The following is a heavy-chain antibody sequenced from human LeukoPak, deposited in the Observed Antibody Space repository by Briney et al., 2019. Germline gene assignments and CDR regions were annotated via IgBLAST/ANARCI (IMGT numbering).Heavy chain of an antibody. CDR3: ARRDGYTVVTFDY. Sequence: PSETLSLTCAVYGGSFSGYYWSWIRQPPGKGLEWIGEINHSGSTNYNPSLKSRVTISVDTSKNQFSLKLSSVTGADTAVYYCARRDGYTVVTFDYWGQGTLVTVSS. D-gene: IGHD4-23*01. J-gene: IGHJ4*02. CDR2: INHSGST. V-gene: IGHV4-34*01. CDR1: GGSFSGYY.